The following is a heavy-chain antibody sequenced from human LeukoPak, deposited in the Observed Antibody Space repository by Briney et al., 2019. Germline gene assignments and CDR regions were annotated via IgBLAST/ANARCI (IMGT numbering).Heavy chain of an antibody. CDR1: GFTVSSNY. CDR2: IYSGGST. CDR3: AKDSYDSSGYNWFDP. D-gene: IGHD3-22*01. Sequence: GGSLRLSCAASGFTVSSNYMSWVRQAPGKGLEWVSVIYSGGSTYYADSVKGRFTISRDNSKNTLYLQMNSLRAEDTAVYYCAKDSYDSSGYNWFDPWGQGTLVTVSS. J-gene: IGHJ5*02. V-gene: IGHV3-66*01.